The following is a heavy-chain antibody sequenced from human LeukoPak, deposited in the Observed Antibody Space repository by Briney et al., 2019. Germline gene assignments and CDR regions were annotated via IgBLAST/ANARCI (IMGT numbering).Heavy chain of an antibody. J-gene: IGHJ4*02. D-gene: IGHD3-10*01. Sequence: GGSLRLSCAASEFTFSSYGMHWVRQAPGKGLEWVAFIRYDGSNKYYADSVKGRFTISRDNSKNTLYLQMNSLRAEDTAVYYCAKDPLLYYYGSGSYLDYWGQGTLVTVSS. CDR2: IRYDGSNK. CDR3: AKDPLLYYYGSGSYLDY. V-gene: IGHV3-30*02. CDR1: EFTFSSYG.